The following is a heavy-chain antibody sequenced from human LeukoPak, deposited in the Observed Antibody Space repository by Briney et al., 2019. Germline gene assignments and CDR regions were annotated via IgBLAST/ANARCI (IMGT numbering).Heavy chain of an antibody. J-gene: IGHJ6*02. CDR2: IWYDGSDK. CDR1: GFTFSSYG. V-gene: IGHV3-33*01. Sequence: PGGSLRLSGAASGFTFSSYGMHWVRQAPGKGLEWVADIWYDGSDKDYADSVKGRFTISRDNSKKTLYLQMNSLRAEDTAVYYCARSSQWLSVYGMDVWGQGTTVTVSS. CDR3: ARSSQWLSVYGMDV. D-gene: IGHD6-19*01.